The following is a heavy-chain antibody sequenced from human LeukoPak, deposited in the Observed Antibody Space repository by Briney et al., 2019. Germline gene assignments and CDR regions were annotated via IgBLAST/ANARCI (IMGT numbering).Heavy chain of an antibody. CDR2: ISASAAMT. J-gene: IGHJ4*02. CDR3: AKDRSIGTYYTFDH. V-gene: IGHV3-23*01. Sequence: GGSLRLSCAVSGFTSDDYTMHWVRQAPGKGLEWVSSISASAAMTYYADSVRGRFTVSRDNSNNTLYLQMSSLTAADTAVYYCAKDRSIGTYYTFDHWGQGTLVTVSS. D-gene: IGHD1-26*01. CDR1: GFTSDDYT.